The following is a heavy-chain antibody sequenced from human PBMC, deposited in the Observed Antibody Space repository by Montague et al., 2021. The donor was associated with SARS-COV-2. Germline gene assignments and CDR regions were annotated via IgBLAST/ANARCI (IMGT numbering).Heavy chain of an antibody. D-gene: IGHD4-17*01. Sequence: SETLSLTCSVSGGSMSSTYWSWVRQPPGKGLEWIGCIYYSGRAFYNSSLKSQVTISVDTSKNQFSLNLSSVTAADTAVYYCARLTVNYGDLWGYYHGMDVWGQGTTVTVSS. CDR3: ARLTVNYGDLWGYYHGMDV. CDR2: IYYSGRA. CDR1: GGSMSSTY. J-gene: IGHJ6*02. V-gene: IGHV4-59*08.